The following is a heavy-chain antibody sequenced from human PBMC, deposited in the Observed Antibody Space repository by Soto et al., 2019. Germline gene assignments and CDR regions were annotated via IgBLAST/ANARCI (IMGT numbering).Heavy chain of an antibody. J-gene: IGHJ4*02. CDR3: ARLGASGYSGYGEVDY. D-gene: IGHD5-12*01. CDR2: IYYSGST. Sequence: SETLSLTCTVSGGSISSSSYYWGWIRQPPGKGLEWIGSIYYSGSTYYNPSLKSRVTISVDTSKNQFSLKLSSVTAADTAVYYCARLGASGYSGYGEVDYWGQGTLVTVSS. CDR1: GGSISSSSYY. V-gene: IGHV4-39*01.